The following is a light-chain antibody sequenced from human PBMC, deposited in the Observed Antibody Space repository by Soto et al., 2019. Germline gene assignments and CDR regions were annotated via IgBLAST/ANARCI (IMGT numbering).Light chain of an antibody. Sequence: QSALTQPASVSGSPGQSITISCTGSGRDIGAYDYVSWYQQHPGKAPKLLVYTNNNRPSGVPDRFSGSKSGTSASLAITGLQAEDEADYYCQSYDNRLSAYVFGTGTQLTVL. CDR1: GRDIGAYDY. CDR2: TNN. CDR3: QSYDNRLSAYV. V-gene: IGLV2-14*03. J-gene: IGLJ1*01.